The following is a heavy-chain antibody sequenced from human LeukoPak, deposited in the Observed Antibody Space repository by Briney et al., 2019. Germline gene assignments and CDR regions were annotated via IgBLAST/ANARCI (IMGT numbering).Heavy chain of an antibody. CDR3: AKESGYGDYVEDGLFDY. CDR1: GFTFSGYA. Sequence: GGSLRLSCAASGFTFSGYAMSWVRQAPGKGLEWVSAISGSGGSTYYADSVKGRFTISRDNSKNTLYLQMNSLRAEDTAVYYCAKESGYGDYVEDGLFDYWGQGTLVTVSS. CDR2: ISGSGGST. V-gene: IGHV3-23*01. J-gene: IGHJ4*02. D-gene: IGHD4-17*01.